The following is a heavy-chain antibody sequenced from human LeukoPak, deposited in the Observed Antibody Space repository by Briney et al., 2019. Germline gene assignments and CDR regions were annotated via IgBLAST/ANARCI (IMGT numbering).Heavy chain of an antibody. CDR3: AKRVPYSSSSVYFDY. J-gene: IGHJ4*02. CDR2: VSDSGGNK. D-gene: IGHD6-6*01. Sequence: PGGSLRLSCAVSGFTFSDYGMSWVRQAPGKGLEWVSSVSDSGGNKYYADSVKGRLTISRDNSKNTLYLQMNSLRPEDTAVYYCAKRVPYSSSSVYFDYWGQGTLVTVSS. V-gene: IGHV3-23*01. CDR1: GFTFSDYG.